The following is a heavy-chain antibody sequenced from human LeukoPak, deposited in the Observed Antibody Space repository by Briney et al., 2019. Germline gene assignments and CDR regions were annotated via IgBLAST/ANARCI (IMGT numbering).Heavy chain of an antibody. CDR1: GGSFSGYY. D-gene: IGHD2-15*01. V-gene: IGHV4-34*01. CDR3: ARAATPEDWFDP. J-gene: IGHJ5*02. CDR2: INHSGST. Sequence: SETLSLTCAVYGGSFSGYYWSWIRQPPGKGLEWIGEINHSGSTNYNPSLKSRVTISVDTSKNQFSLKLSSVTAADTAVYYCARAATPEDWFDPWGQGTLVTVSS.